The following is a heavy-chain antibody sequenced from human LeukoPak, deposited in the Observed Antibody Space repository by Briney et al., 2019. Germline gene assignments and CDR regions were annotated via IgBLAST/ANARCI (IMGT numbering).Heavy chain of an antibody. CDR2: IGWDGSST. CDR1: GFTFSSYW. Sequence: PGGSLRLSCAASGFTFSSYWMHWVRQAPGKGLEWVSLIGWDGSSTYYADSVKGRFTISRDNSKNSLYLQMNSLRPEDTALYYCAKDGGSPYYFDYWGQGTLVTVSS. J-gene: IGHJ4*02. D-gene: IGHD2-15*01. CDR3: AKDGGSPYYFDY. V-gene: IGHV3-43D*03.